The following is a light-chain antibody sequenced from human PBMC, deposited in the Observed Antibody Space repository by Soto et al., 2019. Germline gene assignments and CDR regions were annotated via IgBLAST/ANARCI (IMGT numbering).Light chain of an antibody. J-gene: IGKJ4*01. CDR2: DAS. CDR1: QSVSFY. CDR3: QQRRNWPPLT. V-gene: IGKV3-11*01. Sequence: EIVLTQSPATLSLSPGERATLSCRASQSVSFYLAWYQQKPGQAPRLLIYDASNRATGIPARFSVSGSGTDFTLATSGLEPEDFAGYYCQQRRNWPPLTCGGGTKVEIK.